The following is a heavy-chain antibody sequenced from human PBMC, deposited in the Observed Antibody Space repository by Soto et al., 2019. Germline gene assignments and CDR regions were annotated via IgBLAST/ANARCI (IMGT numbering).Heavy chain of an antibody. V-gene: IGHV2-5*02. J-gene: IGHJ5*02. CDR2: IYWDDDK. Sequence: QITLKESGPTLVKPTQTVTLTCAFSGFSLSTSGVGVGWIRQPPGKALDWLALIYWDDDKHYSPSLKSRLTIPQDPSQNPVGLTMNEMEPVDTATYYRAHRAGRWFDRWGQGALVTVSS. CDR1: GFSLSTSGVG. CDR3: AHRAGRWFDR. D-gene: IGHD1-26*01.